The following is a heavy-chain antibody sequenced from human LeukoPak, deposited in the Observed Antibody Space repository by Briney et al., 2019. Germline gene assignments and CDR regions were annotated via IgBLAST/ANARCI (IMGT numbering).Heavy chain of an antibody. V-gene: IGHV5-51*01. J-gene: IGHJ4*02. CDR1: GYTFTSYW. D-gene: IGHD6-13*01. Sequence: GESLKISCKGSGYTFTSYWIGGVGHMPGKGLEWMGIIYPGDSATRYSPSSQGQVTSSADKSISTAYLQWSSLKASDTAMYYGAGLGSSWSPFDYWGQGTLVTVSS. CDR3: AGLGSSWSPFDY. CDR2: IYPGDSAT.